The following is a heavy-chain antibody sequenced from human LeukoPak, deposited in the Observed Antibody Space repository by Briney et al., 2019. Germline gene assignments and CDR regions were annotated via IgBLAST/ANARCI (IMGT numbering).Heavy chain of an antibody. CDR3: AREKDIVVVPAARGGFDY. J-gene: IGHJ4*02. CDR2: IIPIFGTA. D-gene: IGHD2-2*01. V-gene: IGHV1-69*06. CDR1: GGTFSSYA. Sequence: SVKVSCKASGGTFSSYAISWVRQAPGQGLEWIGEIIPIFGTANYAQKFQGRVTITADKSTSTAYMELSSLRSEDTAVYYCAREKDIVVVPAARGGFDYWGQGTLVTVSS.